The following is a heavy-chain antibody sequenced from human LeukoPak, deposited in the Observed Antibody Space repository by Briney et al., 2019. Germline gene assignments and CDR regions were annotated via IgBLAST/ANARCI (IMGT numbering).Heavy chain of an antibody. D-gene: IGHD6-13*01. CDR3: ARDHSSSWYCDY. J-gene: IGHJ4*02. Sequence: PGRSLRLSCAASGFTFSSYAMHWVRQAPGKGLEWVAVISYDGSNKYYADSVKGRFTISRDNSKNTLYLQMNSLRAEDTAVYYCARDHSSSWYCDYWGQGTLVTVSS. CDR1: GFTFSSYA. V-gene: IGHV3-30-3*01. CDR2: ISYDGSNK.